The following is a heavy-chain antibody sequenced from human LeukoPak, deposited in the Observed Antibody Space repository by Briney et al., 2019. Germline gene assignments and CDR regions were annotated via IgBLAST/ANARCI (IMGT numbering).Heavy chain of an antibody. D-gene: IGHD3-22*01. CDR1: GFTFDDYG. CDR3: ARGGRYYYDSSGYHAADY. Sequence: GGSLRLSCAASGFTFDDYGMSWVRQAPRKGLEWVSGINWNGGSTGYADSVKGRFTISRDNAKNSLYLQMNSLRAEDTALYYCARGGRYYYDSSGYHAADYWGQGTLVTVSS. J-gene: IGHJ4*02. CDR2: INWNGGST. V-gene: IGHV3-20*04.